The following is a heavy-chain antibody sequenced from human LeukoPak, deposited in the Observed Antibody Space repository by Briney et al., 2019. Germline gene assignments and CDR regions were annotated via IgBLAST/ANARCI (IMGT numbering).Heavy chain of an antibody. CDR1: GFTFSSYG. CDR3: ARETPSADAAFDY. CDR2: IWYDGSKK. V-gene: IGHV3-33*01. D-gene: IGHD2-15*01. Sequence: GGSLILSCAVSGFTFSSYGMHWVRQAPGKGLEWVAVIWYDGSKKYYADSVKGRFTISRDNSKNTLDLQMNSLRAEDTAVYYCARETPSADAAFDYWGQGTLVTVSS. J-gene: IGHJ4*02.